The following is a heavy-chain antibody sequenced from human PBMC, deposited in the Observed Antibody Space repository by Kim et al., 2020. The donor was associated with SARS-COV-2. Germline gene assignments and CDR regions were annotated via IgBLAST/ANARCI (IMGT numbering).Heavy chain of an antibody. Sequence: GGSLRLSCAASGFIFSDYTMNWVRQAPGKGLEWLANIRTTERTMHYADAVRGRFTISSDNSNNSLYLQINSLTAEATAVYYCARLYSYAFNSWGRVILVT. CDR1: GFIFSDYT. D-gene: IGHD2-21*01. CDR3: ARLYSYAFNS. V-gene: IGHV3-11*04. J-gene: IGHJ5*01. CDR2: IRTTERTM.